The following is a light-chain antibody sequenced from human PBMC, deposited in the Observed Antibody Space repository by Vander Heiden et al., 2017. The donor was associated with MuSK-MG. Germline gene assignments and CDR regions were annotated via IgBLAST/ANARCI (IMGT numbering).Light chain of an antibody. J-gene: IGKJ1*01. Sequence: EIVLTQSPATLSLSPGERATLSCRASQSVSSYLAWYQQKPGQAPRLLIYDASNSANGIPDRFSGSGSGTDFTLTSSSRETEDFAVYYGQQRSNLWTFGQGTKVEIK. CDR1: QSVSSY. CDR3: QQRSNLWT. CDR2: DAS. V-gene: IGKV3-11*01.